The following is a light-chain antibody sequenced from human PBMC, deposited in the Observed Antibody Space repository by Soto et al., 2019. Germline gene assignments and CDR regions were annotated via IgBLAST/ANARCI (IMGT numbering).Light chain of an antibody. CDR2: IIS. CDR3: LQRSSYPLT. J-gene: IGKJ4*01. V-gene: IGKV1-17*01. Sequence: DIQMTQSPSSLSASVGDRVTITCRASQGFRDDLDSNQWKPVRASKRPIHIISKLQSWVPSRFSGSGSETEFTLTISSLQPEDFATYYCLQRSSYPLTFGGGTKVDIK. CDR1: QGFRDD.